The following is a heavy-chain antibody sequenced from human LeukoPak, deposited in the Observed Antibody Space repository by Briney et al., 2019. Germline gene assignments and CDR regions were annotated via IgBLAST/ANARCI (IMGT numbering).Heavy chain of an antibody. CDR1: GYSISSGYY. J-gene: IGHJ4*02. V-gene: IGHV4-38-2*02. CDR2: IYHSGST. CDR3: ARDQSGGGYDY. D-gene: IGHD5-18*01. Sequence: SETLSPTCTVSGYSISSGYYWGWIRQPPGKGLEWIGSIYHSGSTYYNPSLKSRVTISVDTSKNQFSLKLSSVTAADTAVYYCARDQSGGGYDYWGQGTLVTVSS.